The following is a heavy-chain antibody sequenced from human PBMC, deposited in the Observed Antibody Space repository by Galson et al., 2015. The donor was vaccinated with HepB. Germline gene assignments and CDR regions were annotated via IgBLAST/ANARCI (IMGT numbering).Heavy chain of an antibody. D-gene: IGHD3-22*01. CDR3: AKVVLEYSHSSGLIDY. V-gene: IGHV3-30*18. CDR2: ISYDGSNE. CDR1: GFTFSSYA. J-gene: IGHJ4*02. Sequence: SLRLSCAASGFTFSSYATHWVRQAPGKGLEWVALISYDGSNEYYADSVQGRFTIARDNSKNTLYLQMNSLTPEDTAVYYCAKVVLEYSHSSGLIDYWGQGTPVTVSS.